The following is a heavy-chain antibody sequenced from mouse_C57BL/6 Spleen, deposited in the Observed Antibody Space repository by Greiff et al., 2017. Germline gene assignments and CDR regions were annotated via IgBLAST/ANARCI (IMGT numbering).Heavy chain of an antibody. J-gene: IGHJ4*01. Sequence: QVQLKESGPGLVQPSQSLSITCTVPGFSLPSYGVHWGRQPPGKGLEWLGVIWSGGRTNYNADFISRLSISKDNSKSQVFFKMNSLLADDTAIYYCAKSDGTEGYYAMDYWGKGTSVTASS. V-gene: IGHV2-4*01. CDR2: IWSGGRT. D-gene: IGHD2-3*01. CDR1: GFSLPSYG. CDR3: AKSDGTEGYYAMDY.